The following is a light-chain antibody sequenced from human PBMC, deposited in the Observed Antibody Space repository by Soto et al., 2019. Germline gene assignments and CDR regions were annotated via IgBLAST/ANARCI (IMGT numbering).Light chain of an antibody. J-gene: IGLJ1*01. V-gene: IGLV2-14*01. CDR1: SSDIHDYKF. CDR2: EVT. CDR3: TSYARSGYV. Sequence: QSVLTQPASVSGSPGQSITISCTGTSSDIHDYKFVPWYQQHPGKAPKLIIYEVTRRPSGVSDRFSGSKSGNMASLTISGLQAEDEADYYCTSYARSGYVFGTGTKVTVL.